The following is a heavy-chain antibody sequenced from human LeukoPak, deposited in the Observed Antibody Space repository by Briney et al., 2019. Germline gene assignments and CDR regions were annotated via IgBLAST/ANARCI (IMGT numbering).Heavy chain of an antibody. CDR3: AISVEMAAMPSYDY. CDR2: INSNSGGT. J-gene: IGHJ4*02. D-gene: IGHD5-24*01. Sequence: ASVKVSCKASGYTFTGYYVHWVRQAPGQGLEWMGRINSNSGGTNYAQKFQGRVTMTRDTSIRTAYMELSRLTSDDTAVYYCAISVEMAAMPSYDYWGQGTLVTVSS. CDR1: GYTFTGYY. V-gene: IGHV1-2*02.